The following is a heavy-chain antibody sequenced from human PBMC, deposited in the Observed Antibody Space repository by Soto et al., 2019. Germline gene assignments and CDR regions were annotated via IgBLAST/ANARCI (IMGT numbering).Heavy chain of an antibody. CDR1: GNTHTIYF. Sequence: ASVKFSCKASGNTHTIYFIHWLRQAPGQGPEWMGWINSVSGGTNYAPRFRGRVSMTRDASSATAFLDLSGLRSDDTAVYYCARGGSYYSHWGQGSLVTVSS. CDR3: ARGGSYYSH. J-gene: IGHJ4*02. V-gene: IGHV1-2*02. CDR2: INSVSGGT. D-gene: IGHD3-16*01.